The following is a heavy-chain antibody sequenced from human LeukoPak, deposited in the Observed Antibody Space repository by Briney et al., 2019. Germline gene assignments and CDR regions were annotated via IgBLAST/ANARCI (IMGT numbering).Heavy chain of an antibody. Sequence: SETLSLTCAVYGGSFSGYYWSWIRQPPGEGLEWIGEINHSGSTNYNPSLKSRVTISVDTSKNQFSLKLSSVTAADTAVYYCATISYDSSSWYTYYYYYGMDVWGQGTTVTVSS. D-gene: IGHD6-13*01. J-gene: IGHJ6*02. CDR3: ATISYDSSSWYTYYYYYGMDV. V-gene: IGHV4-34*01. CDR2: INHSGST. CDR1: GGSFSGYY.